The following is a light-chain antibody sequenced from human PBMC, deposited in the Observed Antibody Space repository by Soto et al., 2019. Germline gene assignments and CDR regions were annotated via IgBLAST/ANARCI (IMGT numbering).Light chain of an antibody. CDR2: AAS. J-gene: IGKJ1*01. V-gene: IGKV1-27*01. CDR3: QKYNSATRT. Sequence: DIQMTQSPSSLSASVGDRVTITCRASQGISNYLAWYQHKPGKVPNLLIYAASTLQSGVPSRFSGSGSGTDFTLTISSLQPEDVATYYCQKYNSATRTFGQGTKVNIK. CDR1: QGISNY.